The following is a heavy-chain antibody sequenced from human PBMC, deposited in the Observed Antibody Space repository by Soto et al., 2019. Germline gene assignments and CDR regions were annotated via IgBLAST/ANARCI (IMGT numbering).Heavy chain of an antibody. CDR2: IYYSGGT. V-gene: IGHV4-59*12. D-gene: IGHD3-3*01. Sequence: SETLSLTCAVSGGSITNFFWSWIRQPPGKGLEWIGDIYYSGGTNYNPSLKSRVIISVDTSKNQFSLKLSSVTAADTAVYYCARASDFWSGYYSERVWFDPWGQGTLVTVSS. CDR1: GGSITNFF. J-gene: IGHJ5*02. CDR3: ARASDFWSGYYSERVWFDP.